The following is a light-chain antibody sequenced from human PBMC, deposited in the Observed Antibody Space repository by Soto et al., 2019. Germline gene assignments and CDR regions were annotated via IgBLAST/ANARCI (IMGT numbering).Light chain of an antibody. CDR2: KAS. CDR3: QQYNSYSKIT. Sequence: DIQMTQSPSTLPTLLGPRLTLACSDSQSISSWLSWYQQKPRKAPKLLIYKASSLESGVPPRFSGSGSGTEFTLTISSLQPDDFSTYYCQQYNSYSKITFGQGTRLEIK. V-gene: IGKV1-5*03. CDR1: QSISSW. J-gene: IGKJ5*01.